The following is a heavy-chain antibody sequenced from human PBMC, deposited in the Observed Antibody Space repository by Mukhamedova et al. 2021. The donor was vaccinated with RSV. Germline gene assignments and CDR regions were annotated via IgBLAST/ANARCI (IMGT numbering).Heavy chain of an antibody. CDR3: VRYYYYNSSGRGDY. Sequence: AESVKGRLTISRDNAKSSLYLQMNNLRAEDTAVYYCVRYYYYNSSGRGDYWGQGTLVTVSS. J-gene: IGHJ4*02. D-gene: IGHD3-22*01. V-gene: IGHV3-11*01.